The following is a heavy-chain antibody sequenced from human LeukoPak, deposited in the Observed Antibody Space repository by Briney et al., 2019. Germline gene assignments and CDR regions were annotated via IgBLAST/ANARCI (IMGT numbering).Heavy chain of an antibody. CDR2: IGTAGDT. Sequence: GGSLRLSCAASGFTFRSYDMHWVRQATGKGLEWVSAIGTAGDTYYPGSVKGRFTISRENAKNSLYLQMNSLRAGDTAVYCCARGAAYYYDSSALDYWGQGTLVTVSS. J-gene: IGHJ4*02. CDR1: GFTFRSYD. D-gene: IGHD3-22*01. CDR3: ARGAAYYYDSSALDY. V-gene: IGHV3-13*01.